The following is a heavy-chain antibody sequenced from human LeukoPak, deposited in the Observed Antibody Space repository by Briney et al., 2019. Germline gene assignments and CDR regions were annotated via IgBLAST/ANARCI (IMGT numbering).Heavy chain of an antibody. V-gene: IGHV3-21*01. CDR2: ISSSSSYI. J-gene: IGHJ4*02. CDR3: ASTPFGPTDY. CDR1: GFTFSSYR. Sequence: PGGSLRLSCATSGFTFSSYRMTWVRQAPGKGLEWVSSISSSSSYIYYADSVKGRFTISRDNAKNSLYLQMNSLRAEDTAVYYCASTPFGPTDYWGQGTLVTVSS. D-gene: IGHD3-16*01.